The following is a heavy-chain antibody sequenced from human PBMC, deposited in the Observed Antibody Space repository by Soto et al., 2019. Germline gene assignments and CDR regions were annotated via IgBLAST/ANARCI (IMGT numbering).Heavy chain of an antibody. D-gene: IGHD1-26*01. CDR2: IGSSGGST. J-gene: IGHJ4*02. V-gene: IGHV3-23*01. CDR1: GFTFSTSP. Sequence: PGGSLRLSCAASGFTFSTSPMTWVRQAPGKGLEWVSGIGSSGGSTYYADSVKGRYTISRDNSKNTVYLQMNSLRVEDTALYYCAKGYSGKFDFWGQGALVTVSS. CDR3: AKGYSGKFDF.